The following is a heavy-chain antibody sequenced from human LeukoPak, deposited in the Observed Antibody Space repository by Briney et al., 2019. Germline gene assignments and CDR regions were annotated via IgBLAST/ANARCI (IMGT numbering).Heavy chain of an antibody. CDR2: ISGSGGST. V-gene: IGHV3-23*01. CDR3: ANFMSYGDYDGDYYYYMDV. CDR1: GFTFSSYA. Sequence: GGSLRLSCAASGFTFSSYAMSWVRQAPGKGLEWVSAISGSGGSTYYADSVKGRFTISRDNSKNTLYLQMNSLRAEDTAVYYCANFMSYGDYDGDYYYYMDVWGKGTTVTVSS. J-gene: IGHJ6*03. D-gene: IGHD4-17*01.